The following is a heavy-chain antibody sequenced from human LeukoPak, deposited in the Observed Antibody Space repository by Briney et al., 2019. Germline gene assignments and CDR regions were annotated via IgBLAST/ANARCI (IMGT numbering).Heavy chain of an antibody. CDR1: GFTFSSYW. CDR3: ARDGRLGGYCSSTSCPSYYYYYMDV. D-gene: IGHD2-2*03. V-gene: IGHV3-7*01. CDR2: IKQDGSEK. J-gene: IGHJ6*03. Sequence: GGSLRLSCAASGFTFSSYWMSWVRQAPGKGLEWVANIKQDGSEKYYVDSVKGRFTISRDNAKNSLYLQMNSLRAEDTAVYYCARDGRLGGYCSSTSCPSYYYYYMDVWGKGTTVTVSS.